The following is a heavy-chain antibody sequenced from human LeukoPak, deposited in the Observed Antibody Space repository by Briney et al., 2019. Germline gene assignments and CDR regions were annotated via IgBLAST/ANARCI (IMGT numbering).Heavy chain of an antibody. V-gene: IGHV4-34*01. J-gene: IGHJ6*02. D-gene: IGHD6-13*01. Sequence: SETLSLTCTVSGGSISSYYWSWIRQPPGKGLEWIGEINHSGSTNYNPSLKSRVTISVDTSKNQFSLKLSSVTAADTAVYYCARGYSSSWSYYYYGMDVWGQGTTVTVSS. CDR3: ARGYSSSWSYYYYGMDV. CDR2: INHSGST. CDR1: GGSISSYY.